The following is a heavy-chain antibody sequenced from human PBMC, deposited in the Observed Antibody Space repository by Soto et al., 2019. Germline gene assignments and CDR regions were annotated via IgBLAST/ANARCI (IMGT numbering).Heavy chain of an antibody. V-gene: IGHV4-30-4*01. Sequence: QAQLQDSGPGLVRPSQTLSLSCSVSGASVTSGDYYWNWIRQTPGTGLECLGYMHDSGTTSYNPSLNSRGTISRDTAKNLFSLNLASVSAADTAVYFCARGGLYDLWSGLFDWGQGIRVTVSS. J-gene: IGHJ4*02. CDR2: MHDSGTT. CDR3: ARGGLYDLWSGLFD. D-gene: IGHD3-3*01. CDR1: GASVTSGDYY.